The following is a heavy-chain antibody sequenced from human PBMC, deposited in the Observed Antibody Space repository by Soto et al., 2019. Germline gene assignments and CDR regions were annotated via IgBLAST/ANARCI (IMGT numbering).Heavy chain of an antibody. D-gene: IGHD3-10*01. J-gene: IGHJ4*02. CDR3: ARGRYGEY. CDR2: ISAHNGNT. Sequence: QGHLVQSGAEVKKPGASVKVSCQGSGYAFTTYGITWVRQAPGQGLEGMGWISAHNGNTNDAQKIQGRVTVTRDTTTSTAYMELRSLRYDDTAVYYCARGRYGEYWGQGAVVTVSS. V-gene: IGHV1-18*01. CDR1: GYAFTTYG.